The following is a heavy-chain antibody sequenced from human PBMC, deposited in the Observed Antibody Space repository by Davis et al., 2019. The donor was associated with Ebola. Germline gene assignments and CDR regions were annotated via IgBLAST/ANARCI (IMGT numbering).Heavy chain of an antibody. CDR1: GFLFNTYG. V-gene: IGHV3-33*01. CDR3: ARGDCGGDCSTIYYYYYYMDV. J-gene: IGHJ6*03. Sequence: PGGSLRLSCAASGFLFNTYGMHWVRQAPGKGLEWVAVIWHDGTNKYYADSVKGRFTISRDNSQNTIYLQMNSLRAEDTAVYYCARGDCGGDCSTIYYYYYYMDVWGKGTTVTVSS. D-gene: IGHD2-21*02. CDR2: IWHDGTNK.